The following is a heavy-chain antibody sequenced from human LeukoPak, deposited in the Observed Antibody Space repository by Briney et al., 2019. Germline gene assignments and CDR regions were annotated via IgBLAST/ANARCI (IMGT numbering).Heavy chain of an antibody. V-gene: IGHV1-18*01. CDR1: GYTFTSYG. J-gene: IGHJ4*02. Sequence: ASVKVSCNASGYTFTSYGISWVRQAPGQGLEWMGWISTYNGDTNYAQKLQGRVTMTTDTSTNTAYMELRSLRSDDTAVYYCAREGLGELTLDYWGQGTLVTVSS. CDR2: ISTYNGDT. CDR3: AREGLGELTLDY. D-gene: IGHD3-16*01.